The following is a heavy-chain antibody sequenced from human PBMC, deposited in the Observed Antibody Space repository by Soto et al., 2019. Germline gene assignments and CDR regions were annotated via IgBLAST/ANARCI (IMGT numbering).Heavy chain of an antibody. CDR1: GLTFSRHA. J-gene: IGHJ4*02. CDR2: ISESSSST. V-gene: IGHV3-23*01. CDR3: AKKPNGFDF. Sequence: EVQLLESGGGLVQPGGSLRLSCAASGLTFSRHAMAWVRQAPGKGLEWLSSISESSSSTYYADSVKGRFTISKDNSKNMLYLQMNSLRAEDTAVYYCAKKPNGFDFWGQGTLVTVSS.